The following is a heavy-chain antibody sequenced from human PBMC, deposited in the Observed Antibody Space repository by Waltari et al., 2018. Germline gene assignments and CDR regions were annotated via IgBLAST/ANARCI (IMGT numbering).Heavy chain of an antibody. CDR3: ARHFPTEAYAFDI. J-gene: IGHJ3*02. CDR2: IYHSGST. CDR1: GYSISSGYY. D-gene: IGHD3-3*02. V-gene: IGHV4-38-2*01. Sequence: QVQLQESGPGLVKPSETLSLTCAVSGYSISSGYYWGWIRQPPGKGLGWIGSIYHSGSTYYNPSLKSRVTISVDTSKNQFSLKLSSVTAADTAVYYCARHFPTEAYAFDIWGQGTMVTVSS.